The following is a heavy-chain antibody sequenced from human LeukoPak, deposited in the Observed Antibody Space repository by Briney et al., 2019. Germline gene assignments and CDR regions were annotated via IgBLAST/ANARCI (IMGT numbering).Heavy chain of an antibody. D-gene: IGHD2-2*02. V-gene: IGHV4-61*02. Sequence: SETLSLTCTVSGGSISSGSYYWSWIRQPAGKGLEWIGRIYTSGSTNYNPSLKSRVTISVDTSKNQFSLKLSSVTAADTAVYYCARGGIVVVPAAIGYYYYMDVWGKGTTVTVSS. CDR1: GGSISSGSYY. J-gene: IGHJ6*03. CDR2: IYTSGST. CDR3: ARGGIVVVPAAIGYYYYMDV.